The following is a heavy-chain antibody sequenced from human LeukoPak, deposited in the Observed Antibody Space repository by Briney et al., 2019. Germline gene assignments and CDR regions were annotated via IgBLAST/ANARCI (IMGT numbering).Heavy chain of an antibody. V-gene: IGHV3-30*18. D-gene: IGHD3-22*01. CDR1: GFTFTNYG. CDR2: ISYDGSDK. Sequence: GGSLRLSCAASGFTFTNYGMHWVRQAPGKGLEWVALISYDGSDKNYADSVKGRFTISRDNSKNTLYMQMNSLRAEDTAVYYCAKGIDSSGYWADYWGQGTLVTVSS. CDR3: AKGIDSSGYWADY. J-gene: IGHJ4*02.